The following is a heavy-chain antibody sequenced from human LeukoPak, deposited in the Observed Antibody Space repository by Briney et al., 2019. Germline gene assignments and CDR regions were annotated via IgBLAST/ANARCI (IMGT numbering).Heavy chain of an antibody. V-gene: IGHV4-30-2*01. CDR2: IYHSGST. J-gene: IGHJ6*03. CDR3: ARAGLERRLYYYYYMDV. Sequence: SETLSLTCTVSGGSIISGGYYWGWIRQPPGKGLEWIGYIYHSGSTYYNPSLKSRVTISVDRSKNQFSLKLSSVTAADTAVYYCARAGLERRLYYYYYMDVWGKGTTVTVSS. CDR1: GGSIISGGYY. D-gene: IGHD1-1*01.